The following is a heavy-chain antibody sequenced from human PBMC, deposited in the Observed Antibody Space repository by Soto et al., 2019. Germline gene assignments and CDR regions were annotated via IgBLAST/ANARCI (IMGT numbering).Heavy chain of an antibody. CDR2: ILPIMGSV. J-gene: IGHJ4*02. Sequence: SVKVSCKASGGTFNTYTFSWVRQAPGQGLEWMGSILPIMGSVNYAHDFRGRLSITADPSTTTAYMELTSLTSHDTAIYYCARIPRYSYPTSDHLDNWGQGTLVTVSS. D-gene: IGHD2-15*01. V-gene: IGHV1-69*08. CDR3: ARIPRYSYPTSDHLDN. CDR1: GGTFNTYT.